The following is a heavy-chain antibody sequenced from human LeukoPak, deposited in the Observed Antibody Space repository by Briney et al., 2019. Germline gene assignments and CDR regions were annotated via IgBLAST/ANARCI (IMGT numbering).Heavy chain of an antibody. V-gene: IGHV4-4*02. J-gene: IGHJ5*02. CDR2: IYHSGST. CDR3: ARTSTTDASLWFGELFS. D-gene: IGHD3-10*01. CDR1: GGSISSSNW. Sequence: SGTLSLTCAVSGGSISSSNWWSWVRQPPGKGLEWIGEIYHSGSTNYNPSLKSRVTISVDKSKNQFSLKLSSVTAADTAVYYCARTSTTDASLWFGELFSWGQGTLVTVSS.